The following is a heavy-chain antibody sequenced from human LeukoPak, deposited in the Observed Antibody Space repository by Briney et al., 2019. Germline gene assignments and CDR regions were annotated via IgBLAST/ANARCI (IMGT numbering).Heavy chain of an antibody. Sequence: SVKVSCKASGGTFSSYAISWVRQAPGQGLEWMGGIIPIFGTANYAQKFQGRVTMTRDTSTDTVYMDLTNLRSEDTAVYYCATPSGSFLGFYYGMDVWGQGTTVTVSS. CDR3: ATPSGSFLGFYYGMDV. CDR1: GGTFSSYA. J-gene: IGHJ6*02. D-gene: IGHD1-26*01. CDR2: IIPIFGTA. V-gene: IGHV1-69*05.